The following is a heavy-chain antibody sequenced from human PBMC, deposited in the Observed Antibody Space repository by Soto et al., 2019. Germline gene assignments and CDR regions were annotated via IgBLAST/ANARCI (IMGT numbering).Heavy chain of an antibody. V-gene: IGHV3-30*18. CDR1: GVTFSGYG. Sequence: GVSLRLSCAASGVTFSGYGMHWVRQAPGKELEWVAVISYDGSNKYYADSVKGRFTISRDNSKNTLYLQMNSLRAEDTAVYYCAKGDYYDSSGYPDYWGQGTLVTVSS. J-gene: IGHJ4*02. CDR3: AKGDYYDSSGYPDY. D-gene: IGHD3-22*01. CDR2: ISYDGSNK.